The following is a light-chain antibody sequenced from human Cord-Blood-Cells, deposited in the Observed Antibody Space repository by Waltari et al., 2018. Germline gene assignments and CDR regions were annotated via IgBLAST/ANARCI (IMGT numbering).Light chain of an antibody. Sequence: DVVMTQSPLSLPVTLGQPASISCRSSQSLVHSDGNTYLNWFQQRPGQSPRRLIYKVSNRDSGVPDRVSGSGSGTDFTLKISRVEAEDVGVYYCMQGTHWPWMFGQGTKVEIK. CDR2: KVS. J-gene: IGKJ1*01. V-gene: IGKV2-30*02. CDR1: QSLVHSDGNTY. CDR3: MQGTHWPWM.